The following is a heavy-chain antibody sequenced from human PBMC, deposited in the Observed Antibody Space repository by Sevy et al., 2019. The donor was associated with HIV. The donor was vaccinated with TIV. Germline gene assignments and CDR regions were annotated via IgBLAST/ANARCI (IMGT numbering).Heavy chain of an antibody. CDR2: RSSSGSTI. CDR3: ARERDYDSSGYYYYYGMDV. Sequence: GGSLRLSCAASGFTFSDYYMSWIRLAPGKGLEWVSCRSSSGSTIDYADSVKGRFTISRDNAKNSLYLQMNSLRAEDTDEYYCARERDYDSSGYYYYYGMDVWGQGTTVTVSS. V-gene: IGHV3-11*01. CDR1: GFTFSDYY. D-gene: IGHD3-22*01. J-gene: IGHJ6*02.